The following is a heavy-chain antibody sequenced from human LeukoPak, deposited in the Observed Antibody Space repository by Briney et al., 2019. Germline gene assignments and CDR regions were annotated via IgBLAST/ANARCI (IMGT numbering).Heavy chain of an antibody. J-gene: IGHJ6*02. V-gene: IGHV3-23*01. CDR3: AKDPFGHYGMDV. CDR1: GFTFSSYA. Sequence: GGSLRLSCAASGFTFSSYAMSWVRQVPGKGLEWVSGISGGGGSTYYADSVKGRFTISRDNSENTLYLQMNSLRAEDTAVYYCAKDPFGHYGMDVWGQGTTVTVSS. D-gene: IGHD3-16*01. CDR2: ISGGGGST.